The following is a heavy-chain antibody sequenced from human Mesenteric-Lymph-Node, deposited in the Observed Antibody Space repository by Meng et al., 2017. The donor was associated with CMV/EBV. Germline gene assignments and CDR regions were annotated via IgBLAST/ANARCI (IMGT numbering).Heavy chain of an antibody. CDR3: AGDSAGGPNWFDP. D-gene: IGHD3-10*01. CDR2: INPSAGHT. V-gene: IGHV1-46*01. CDR1: GYTFSSYN. Sequence: ASVKVSCKASGYTFSSYNVHWVRQARGQGPEWMGIINPSAGHTSYAQKFQGRVTMTRDTSTTTVYMELSSLRSDDTAVYYCAGDSAGGPNWFDPWGQGTLVTVSS. J-gene: IGHJ5*02.